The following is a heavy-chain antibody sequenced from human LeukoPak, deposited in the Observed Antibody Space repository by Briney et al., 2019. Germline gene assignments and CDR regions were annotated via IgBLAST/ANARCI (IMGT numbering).Heavy chain of an antibody. J-gene: IGHJ3*02. V-gene: IGHV3-53*01. CDR3: ARGPVTKFEI. CDR1: GFTVSSNY. D-gene: IGHD4-17*01. CDR2: IYSGGTT. Sequence: GGPLRLSCAASGFTVSSNYMSWVRQAPGKGLEWVSVIYSGGTTYYADSVKGRFTISRVNSNNTLYLQMNSLRAEDTAVYYCARGPVTKFEIWGQGTILTVSS.